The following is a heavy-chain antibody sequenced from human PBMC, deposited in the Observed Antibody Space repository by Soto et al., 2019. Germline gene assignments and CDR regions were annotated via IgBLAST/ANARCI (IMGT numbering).Heavy chain of an antibody. CDR2: ISWNSGSI. V-gene: IGHV3-9*01. CDR1: GFTFDDYA. Sequence: EVQLVESGGGLVQPGRSLRLSCAASGFTFDDYAMHWVRQAPGKGLEWVSGISWNSGSIGCADSVKGRFTISRDNAKNSLYLEMNRLRAADTALYYCAKVGLDCRSTSGDSYPNWVDPWGEGTMVAVSS. J-gene: IGHJ5*02. D-gene: IGHD2-2*01. CDR3: AKVGLDCRSTSGDSYPNWVDP.